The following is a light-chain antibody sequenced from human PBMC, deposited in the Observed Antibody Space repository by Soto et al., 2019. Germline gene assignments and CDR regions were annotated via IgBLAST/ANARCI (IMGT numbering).Light chain of an antibody. CDR1: QSVSSN. Sequence: EIVMTQSPATLSVSPGERATLSCRASQSVSSNVAWYQQKPGQAPRLLIYSVSTRAAGIPARFSGSGSGTEFTLTINSLQAEDFAIYYCQHRSNWPLTFGGGTKVEIK. J-gene: IGKJ4*01. CDR3: QHRSNWPLT. V-gene: IGKV3-15*01. CDR2: SVS.